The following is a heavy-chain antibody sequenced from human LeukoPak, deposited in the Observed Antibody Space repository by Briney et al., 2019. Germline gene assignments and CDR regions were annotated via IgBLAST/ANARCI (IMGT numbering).Heavy chain of an antibody. V-gene: IGHV4-59*01. CDR2: IYYSGST. D-gene: IGHD6-13*01. J-gene: IGHJ3*02. Sequence: SETLSLTCTVSGGSISSYYWSWIRQPPGKGLEWIGYIYYSGSTNYNPSLKSRATISVDTSKNQFSLKLSSVTAADTAVYYCAIRIAASGSRRTFDIWGQGTMVTVSS. CDR1: GGSISSYY. CDR3: AIRIAASGSRRTFDI.